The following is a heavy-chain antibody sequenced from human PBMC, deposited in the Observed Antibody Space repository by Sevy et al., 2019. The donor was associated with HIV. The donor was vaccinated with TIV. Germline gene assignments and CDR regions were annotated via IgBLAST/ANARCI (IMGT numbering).Heavy chain of an antibody. V-gene: IGHV3-15*07. J-gene: IGHJ4*02. Sequence: GGSLRLSCGGSGFNISSASMNWVRQAPGRGLEWVGRIKAKIDGETTDYGAPVKGRFIISRDDSRKTVYVQLNSVKSEDTAMXFCTTRPYGSIIDYWGQGTLVTVSS. D-gene: IGHD3-10*01. CDR1: GFNISSAS. CDR3: TTRPYGSIIDY. CDR2: IKAKIDGETT.